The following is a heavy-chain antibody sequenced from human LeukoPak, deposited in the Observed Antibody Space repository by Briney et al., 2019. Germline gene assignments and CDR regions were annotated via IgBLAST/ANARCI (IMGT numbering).Heavy chain of an antibody. V-gene: IGHV3-30*04. CDR1: GFTFSSYA. J-gene: IGHJ6*03. CDR2: ISYDGSNK. Sequence: GGSLRLSCAASGFTFSSYAMHWVRQAPGKGLEWAAVISYDGSNKYYADSVKGRFTISRDISKNTLYLQMNSLRPKDTAVYYCARGPRVGAAGFVYYHYIDVWGKGTTVTVSS. CDR3: ARGPRVGAAGFVYYHYIDV. D-gene: IGHD1-26*01.